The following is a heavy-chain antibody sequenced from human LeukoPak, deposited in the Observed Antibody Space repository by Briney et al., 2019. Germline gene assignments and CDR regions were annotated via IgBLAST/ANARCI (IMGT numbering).Heavy chain of an antibody. J-gene: IGHJ4*02. CDR1: GFTFSSFG. CDR3: RKDRY. CDR2: IGDSDGST. V-gene: IGHV3-23*01. Sequence: GGSLRLSCTASGFTFSSFGMTWVRQAPGKGLEWVSTIGDSDGSTYYADSVKGRFTISRDTSKNTLYLQMNSLRAEDTAIYYCRKDRYWGQGTLVTVSS.